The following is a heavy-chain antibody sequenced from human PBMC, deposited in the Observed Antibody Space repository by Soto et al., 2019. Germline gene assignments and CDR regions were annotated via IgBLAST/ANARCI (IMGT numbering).Heavy chain of an antibody. Sequence: QVQLQESGPGLVKPSETLSLTCTGSGGSISSYYWSWIRQPPGKGLEWIGYIYYSGSTNHNPSLKRGVTISVGSSKNQFALELSSVTAADTAVYYCARCYSSSWYSDYWGQGTLVIVSS. V-gene: IGHV4-59*01. CDR1: GGSISSYY. CDR2: IYYSGST. J-gene: IGHJ4*02. D-gene: IGHD6-13*01. CDR3: ARCYSSSWYSDY.